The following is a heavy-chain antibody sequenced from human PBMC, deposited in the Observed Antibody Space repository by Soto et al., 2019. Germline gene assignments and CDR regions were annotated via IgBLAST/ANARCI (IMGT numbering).Heavy chain of an antibody. J-gene: IGHJ4*02. Sequence: QVQLVESGGGVVQPGRSLRLSCAASGFTFSSYGMHWVRQAPGKGLEWVAVISFDGRTTYYADSVKGRFTISRDNSENTLYPQMSKLRAVDTAVYYCTSETNDDYSNSKWAFDYCGQGSLVTVSS. CDR1: GFTFSSYG. CDR2: ISFDGRTT. D-gene: IGHD2-8*01. V-gene: IGHV3-30*03. CDR3: TSETNDDYSNSKWAFDY.